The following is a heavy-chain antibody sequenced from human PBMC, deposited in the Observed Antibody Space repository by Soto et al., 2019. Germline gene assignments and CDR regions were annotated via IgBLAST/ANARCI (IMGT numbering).Heavy chain of an antibody. CDR1: GFSLSTSGMC. V-gene: IGHV2-26*01. CDR2: IFSNDEK. D-gene: IGHD2-15*01. J-gene: IGHJ6*02. CDR3: ARMEYCSGGSCGYYYYGMDV. Sequence: SGPTLVNPTQTLTLTCTCSGFSLSTSGMCVSWIRQPPGKALEWLAHIFSNDEKSYSTSLKSRLTISKDTSKSQVVLTMTNMDPVDTATYYCARMEYCSGGSCGYYYYGMDVWGQGTTVTVSS.